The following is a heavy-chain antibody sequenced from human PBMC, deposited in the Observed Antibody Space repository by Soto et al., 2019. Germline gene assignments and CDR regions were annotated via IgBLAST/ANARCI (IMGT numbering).Heavy chain of an antibody. J-gene: IGHJ4*02. CDR1: GGSISSSNW. D-gene: IGHD6-19*01. CDR3: AIVPSKSGWYFNY. Sequence: QVQLQESGPGLVKPSGTLSLTCAVSGGSISSSNWWSWVRQPPGKGLEWIGEIYNSGSTNYNPPLKSRVTISVDKSKNQFSLKLSSVTAADTAVYYCAIVPSKSGWYFNYWGQGTLGTVSS. CDR2: IYNSGST. V-gene: IGHV4-4*02.